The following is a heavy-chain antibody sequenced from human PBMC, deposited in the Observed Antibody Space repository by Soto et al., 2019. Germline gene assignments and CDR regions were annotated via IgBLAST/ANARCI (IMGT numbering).Heavy chain of an antibody. CDR3: ARRWGRTFDY. J-gene: IGHJ4*02. V-gene: IGHV4-59*08. Sequence: SETLSLTCTVSGGSISSYYWSWIRQPPGKGLEWIEYIYYSGSTNYNPSLKSRVTISVDTSKNQFSLKLSSVTAADTAVYYCARRWGRTFDYWGQGTLVTVS. CDR1: GGSISSYY. D-gene: IGHD7-27*01. CDR2: IYYSGST.